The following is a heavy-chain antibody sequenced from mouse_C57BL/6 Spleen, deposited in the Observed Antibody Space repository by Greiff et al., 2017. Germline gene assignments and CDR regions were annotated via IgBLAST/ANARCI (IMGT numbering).Heavy chain of an antibody. CDR3: ARGVTGGWYFDV. V-gene: IGHV3-1*01. CDR2: ISYSGST. CDR1: GYSITSGYD. Sequence: EVQLQESGPGMVKPSQSLSLTCTVTGYSITSGYDWHWIRHFPGNKLEWMGYISYSGSTNYNPSLKSRISITHDTSKNHFFLKLNSVTTEDTATXDGARGVTGGWYFDVWGTGTTVSVSS. J-gene: IGHJ1*03. D-gene: IGHD2-1*01.